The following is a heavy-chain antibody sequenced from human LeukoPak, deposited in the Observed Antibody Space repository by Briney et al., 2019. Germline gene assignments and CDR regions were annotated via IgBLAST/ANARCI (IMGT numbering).Heavy chain of an antibody. CDR3: AKGRWGLTIDNFDI. CDR2: ISDRGDST. D-gene: IGHD3-9*01. V-gene: IGHV3-23*01. Sequence: GGSLRLSCAASGFSVTTYAMGWVRQAPGKGLEWVSVISDRGDSTHYADSVKGRFTISRDSSKNTLYLQMNSLRGEDTAVYYCAKGRWGLTIDNFDIWGQGTMVTVSS. J-gene: IGHJ3*02. CDR1: GFSVTTYA.